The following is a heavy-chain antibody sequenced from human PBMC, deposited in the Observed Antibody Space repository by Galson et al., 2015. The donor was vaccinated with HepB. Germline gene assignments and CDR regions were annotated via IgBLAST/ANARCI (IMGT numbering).Heavy chain of an antibody. CDR2: IYPGDSDT. CDR3: ARHVPPSLDIVVVPAARDAFDI. V-gene: IGHV5-51*01. Sequence: QSGAEVKKPGESLKISCKGSGYSFTSYWIGWVRQMPGKGLEWMGIIYPGDSDTRYSPSFQGQVTISADKSISTAYLQWSSLKASDTAIYYCARHVPPSLDIVVVPAARDAFDIWGQGTMVTVSS. CDR1: GYSFTSYW. J-gene: IGHJ3*02. D-gene: IGHD2-2*03.